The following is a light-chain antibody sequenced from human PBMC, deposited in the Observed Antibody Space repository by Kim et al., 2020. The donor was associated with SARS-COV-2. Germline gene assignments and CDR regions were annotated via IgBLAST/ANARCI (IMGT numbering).Light chain of an antibody. CDR1: KLGDKY. CDR3: QAWDSSTVV. V-gene: IGLV3-1*01. CDR2: QDS. J-gene: IGLJ2*01. Sequence: SYELTQPPSVSVSPGQTASITCSGDKLGDKYACWYQQKPGQSPVLVIYQDSKRPSGIPARFSGSNSGNTATLTISGTQAMDEADYYCQAWDSSTVVFSGG.